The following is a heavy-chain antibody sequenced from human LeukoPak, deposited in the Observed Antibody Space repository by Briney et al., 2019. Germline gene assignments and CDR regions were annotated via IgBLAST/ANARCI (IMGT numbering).Heavy chain of an antibody. CDR2: IYSGGST. CDR3: ARVDDSSGYSDAFDI. D-gene: IGHD3-22*01. J-gene: IGHJ3*02. CDR1: GFTVSSNY. V-gene: IGHV3-53*01. Sequence: GGSLRLSCAASGFTVSSNYMSWVRQAPGKGLEWVSVIYSGGSTYYADSVKGRFTISRDNSKNTLYLQMNSLRAEDTAVYYCARVDDSSGYSDAFDIWGQGTMVTVSS.